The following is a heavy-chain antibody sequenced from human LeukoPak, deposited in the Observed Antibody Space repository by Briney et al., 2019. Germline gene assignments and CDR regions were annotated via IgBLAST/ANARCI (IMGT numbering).Heavy chain of an antibody. CDR2: IFYSGTT. D-gene: IGHD6-13*01. CDR3: ARDSRYSSSWYWFDP. V-gene: IGHV4-59*01. J-gene: IGHJ5*02. CDR1: GGSISSYY. Sequence: SETLSLTCTVSGGSISSYYWSWIRQPPGKGLEWIGFIFYSGTTNYNPSLKSRVTISVDTSKNQFSLKLSSVTAADTAVYYCARDSRYSSSWYWFDPWGQGTLVTVSS.